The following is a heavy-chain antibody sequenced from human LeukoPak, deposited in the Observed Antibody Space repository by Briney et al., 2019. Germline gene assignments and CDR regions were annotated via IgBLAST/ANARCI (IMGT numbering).Heavy chain of an antibody. Sequence: SETLSLTCAVYGGSFSGYYWSWIRQPPGKGLEWIGEINHSGSTNYNPSLKSRVTISVETSKNQSSLKLSSVTAADTAVYYCAREGTTVVTPSHAFDIWGQGTMVTVSS. CDR1: GGSFSGYY. D-gene: IGHD4-23*01. CDR2: INHSGST. J-gene: IGHJ3*02. CDR3: AREGTTVVTPSHAFDI. V-gene: IGHV4-34*01.